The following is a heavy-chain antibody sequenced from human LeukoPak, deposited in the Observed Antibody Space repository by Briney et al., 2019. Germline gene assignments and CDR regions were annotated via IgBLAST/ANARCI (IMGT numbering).Heavy chain of an antibody. D-gene: IGHD3-9*01. CDR3: AKVPDILTGYYTYYFDY. Sequence: PGGSLRLSCAASGFTFSSYGMHWVRQAPGKGLEWVAVISYDGSNKYYADSVKGRFTISRDNSKNTLYLQMNSLRAEDTAVYYCAKVPDILTGYYTYYFDYWGQGTLVTVSS. J-gene: IGHJ4*02. V-gene: IGHV3-30*18. CDR1: GFTFSSYG. CDR2: ISYDGSNK.